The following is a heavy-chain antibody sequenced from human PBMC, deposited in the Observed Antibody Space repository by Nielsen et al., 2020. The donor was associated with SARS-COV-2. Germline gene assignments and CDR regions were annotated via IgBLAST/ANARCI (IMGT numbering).Heavy chain of an antibody. J-gene: IGHJ4*02. Sequence: RQAPGKGLEWIGRIYYSGSTYYNPSLKSRVTISVDTSKNQFSQKLSSVTAADTAVYYCARYPTRKYYFDYWGQGTLVTVSS. CDR2: IYYSGST. V-gene: IGHV4-39*01. CDR3: ARYPTRKYYFDY. D-gene: IGHD3-9*01.